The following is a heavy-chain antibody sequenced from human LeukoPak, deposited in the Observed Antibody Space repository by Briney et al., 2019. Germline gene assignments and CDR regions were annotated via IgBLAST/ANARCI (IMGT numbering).Heavy chain of an antibody. V-gene: IGHV5-51*01. D-gene: IGHD2-15*01. CDR1: GYSFTSYW. CDR3: ARRARLEVAARTIYYYMDV. Sequence: GESLKISCKGSGYSFTSYWIGWVRQMPGKGLEWMGIIYPGDSDTKYSPSFQGQVTISADKSISTAYLQWSSLKASDTAMYYCARRARLEVAARTIYYYMDVWGKGTTVTISS. CDR2: IYPGDSDT. J-gene: IGHJ6*03.